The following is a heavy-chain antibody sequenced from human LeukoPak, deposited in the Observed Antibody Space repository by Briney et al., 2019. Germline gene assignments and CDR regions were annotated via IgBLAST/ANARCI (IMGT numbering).Heavy chain of an antibody. CDR2: ISSSRSYI. CDR3: AREDIVPRGFDP. D-gene: IGHD2-8*01. Sequence: GGSLRLSCAASGFTFSTYSMNWVRQAPGKGLEWVSSISSSRSYIYYADSVKGRFTISRDNAKNTLYLQMNSLRAEDTAVYYCAREDIVPRGFDPWGQGTLVTVSS. V-gene: IGHV3-21*04. CDR1: GFTFSTYS. J-gene: IGHJ5*02.